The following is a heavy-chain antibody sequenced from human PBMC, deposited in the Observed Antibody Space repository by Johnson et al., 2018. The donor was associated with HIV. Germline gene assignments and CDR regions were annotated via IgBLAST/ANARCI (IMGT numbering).Heavy chain of an antibody. Sequence: CAASGFIFDDHGMTWVRQAPGKGLEWVSGINWNGGSIGYADSVKGRFTISRDNAKNSLYLQMNYLRVEDTAVYYCARPERLGGLSRVLDMWGQGTMVTVSA. CDR2: INWNGGSI. V-gene: IGHV3-20*04. D-gene: IGHD6-19*01. CDR1: GFIFDDHG. J-gene: IGHJ3*02. CDR3: ARPERLGGLSRVLDM.